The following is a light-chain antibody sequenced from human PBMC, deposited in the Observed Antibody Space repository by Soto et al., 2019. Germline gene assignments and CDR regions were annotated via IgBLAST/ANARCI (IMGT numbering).Light chain of an antibody. Sequence: SYELTQPPSVSVAPGKTARSTCGRNNIGSKSVHWYQQKPGQAPVLVIYYDSDRPSGIPERFSGSNSGNTATLTISRVEAGDEAVYYCQVWDSSSDPWVFGGGTKLTVL. V-gene: IGLV3-21*04. CDR1: NIGSKS. CDR2: YDS. CDR3: QVWDSSSDPWV. J-gene: IGLJ3*02.